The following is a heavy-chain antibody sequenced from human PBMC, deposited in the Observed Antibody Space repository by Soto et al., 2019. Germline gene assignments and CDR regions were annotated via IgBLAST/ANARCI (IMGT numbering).Heavy chain of an antibody. D-gene: IGHD3-10*01. Sequence: GASVKVSCKASGYTFTGYYMHWVRQAPGQGLEWMGWINPNSGGTNYAQKFRGRVTMTRDTSISTAYMELSRLRSDDTAVYYCARDPGPVGTMDVWGQGTTVTVSS. CDR2: INPNSGGT. CDR3: ARDPGPVGTMDV. V-gene: IGHV1-2*02. CDR1: GYTFTGYY. J-gene: IGHJ6*02.